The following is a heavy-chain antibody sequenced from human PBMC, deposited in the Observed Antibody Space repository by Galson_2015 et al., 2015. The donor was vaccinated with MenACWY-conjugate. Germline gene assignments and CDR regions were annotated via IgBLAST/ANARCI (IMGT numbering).Heavy chain of an antibody. CDR2: IYPGDSDT. CDR3: ARQTYSSSSIIDF. J-gene: IGHJ4*02. V-gene: IGHV5-51*01. D-gene: IGHD5-12*01. CDR1: GYTFTTYW. Sequence: QSGAEVKKPGESLTISCPGSGYTFTTYWIAWVRQMPGQGLEWMGIIYPGDSDTRYSLSFQGQVTISADKSINTAYLQWSSLKASDTAMYYCARQTYSSSSIIDFGGQGTLVTVSS.